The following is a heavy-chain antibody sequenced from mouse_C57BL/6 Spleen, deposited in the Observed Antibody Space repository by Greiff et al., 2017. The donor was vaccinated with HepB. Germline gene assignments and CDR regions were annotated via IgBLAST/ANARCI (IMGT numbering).Heavy chain of an antibody. V-gene: IGHV1-82*01. Sequence: QVQLQQSGPELVKPGASVKISCKASGYAFSSSWMNWVKQRPGKGLEWIGRIYPGDGDTNYNGKFKGKATLTADKSSSTAYMQLSSLTSEDSAVYFCARWELGRYYFYYWGQGTTLTVSS. J-gene: IGHJ2*01. CDR2: IYPGDGDT. CDR1: GYAFSSSW. CDR3: ARWELGRYYFYY. D-gene: IGHD4-1*01.